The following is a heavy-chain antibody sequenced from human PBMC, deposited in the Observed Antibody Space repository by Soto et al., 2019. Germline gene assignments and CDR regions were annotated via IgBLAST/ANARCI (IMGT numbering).Heavy chain of an antibody. CDR3: ARPSVVAPAFDI. V-gene: IGHV1-3*01. J-gene: IGHJ3*02. Sequence: ASVKVYCKASGYTFTSYAMHWVRQAPGQRLEWMGWINAGNGNTKYSQKFQGRVTITRDTSASTAYMELSSLRSEDTAVYYCARPSVVAPAFDIWGQGTMVTVSS. CDR2: INAGNGNT. CDR1: GYTFTSYA. D-gene: IGHD2-21*01.